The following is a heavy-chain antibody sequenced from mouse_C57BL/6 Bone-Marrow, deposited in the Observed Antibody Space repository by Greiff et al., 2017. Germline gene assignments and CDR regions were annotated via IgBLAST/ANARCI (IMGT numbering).Heavy chain of an antibody. Sequence: QVQLQQPGAELVKPGASVKLSCKASGYTFTSYWMQWVKQRPGQGLEWIGEIDPSGGYTNYNQKFKGKATLTVDTSSSTAYMQLSSLTSEDAAVYYGASDDYYDMDYWGKGTTVTVSS. J-gene: IGHJ4*01. V-gene: IGHV1-50*01. CDR2: IDPSGGYT. CDR3: ASDDYYDMDY. CDR1: GYTFTSYW.